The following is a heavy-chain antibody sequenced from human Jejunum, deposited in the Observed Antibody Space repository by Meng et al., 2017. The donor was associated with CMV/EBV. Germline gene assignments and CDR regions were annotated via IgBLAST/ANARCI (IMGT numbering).Heavy chain of an antibody. V-gene: IGHV3-53*02. J-gene: IGHJ4*02. CDR2: IYAGGNT. CDR1: GFSISSNY. CDR3: ARDRILDY. Sequence: EVQLEQTGGGLVQPGGSLRLSCAASGFSISSNYMNWVRQAPGKGLELVSVIYAGGNTYYADSVKGRFTISRDDSRNTLYLQMNNVGADGTAVYYCARDRILDYWGQGTLVTVSS.